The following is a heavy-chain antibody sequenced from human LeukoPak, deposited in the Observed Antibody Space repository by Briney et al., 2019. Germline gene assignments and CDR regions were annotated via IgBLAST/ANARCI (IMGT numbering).Heavy chain of an antibody. CDR3: ARDDVDTPTFDF. CDR1: GGSISRYY. CDR2: MYYTGST. J-gene: IGHJ4*02. D-gene: IGHD5-18*01. Sequence: SETLSLTCTVSGGSISRYYWSWIRQPPGKGLEWIGYMYYTGSTNYNPSLKSRVTISVDTSKNQFSLKLSSVTAADTAVYYCARDDVDTPTFDFWGQGTLVAVSS. V-gene: IGHV4-59*08.